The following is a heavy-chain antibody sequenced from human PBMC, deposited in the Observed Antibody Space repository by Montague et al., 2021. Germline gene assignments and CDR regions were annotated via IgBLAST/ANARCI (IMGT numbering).Heavy chain of an antibody. V-gene: IGHV4-34*01. CDR1: GGSFSGYY. CDR2: INHSGST. Sequence: SETLSLTCAVYGGSFSGYYWNWIRQPPGKGLEWIGEINHSGSTNDNPSLKSRLTISVDTSKNQFSLNLSSVTAADTAVYYCARARADWAALDIWGRGTMVTVSS. J-gene: IGHJ3*02. CDR3: ARARADWAALDI. D-gene: IGHD3/OR15-3a*01.